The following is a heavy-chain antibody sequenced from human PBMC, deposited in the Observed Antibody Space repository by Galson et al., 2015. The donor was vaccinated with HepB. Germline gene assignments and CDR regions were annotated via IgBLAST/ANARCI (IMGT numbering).Heavy chain of an antibody. V-gene: IGHV3-30*02. CDR3: AKDDARYGSGSYYNDY. Sequence: SLRLSCAASGFTFSSYGMHWVRQAPGKGLEWVAHIWYDGSNKYYADSVKGRFTISRDNSKNTLYLQMNSLRAEDTAVYYCAKDDARYGSGSYYNDYWGQGTLVTVSS. D-gene: IGHD3-10*01. CDR1: GFTFSSYG. J-gene: IGHJ4*02. CDR2: IWYDGSNK.